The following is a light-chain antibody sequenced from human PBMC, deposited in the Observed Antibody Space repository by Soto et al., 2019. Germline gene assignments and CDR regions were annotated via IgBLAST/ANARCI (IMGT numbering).Light chain of an antibody. CDR3: MQALQTPS. J-gene: IGKJ4*01. CDR2: LGS. V-gene: IGKV2-28*01. CDR1: QSLLHSNGYNY. Sequence: DIVMTQSPLSLPVTPGEPASISCRSSQSLLHSNGYNYLDWYLQKPGQSPQLLIYLGSNRASGVPDRSSGSGSGTDFTRKISRVEAEDVGVHYCMQALQTPSFGGGTKV.